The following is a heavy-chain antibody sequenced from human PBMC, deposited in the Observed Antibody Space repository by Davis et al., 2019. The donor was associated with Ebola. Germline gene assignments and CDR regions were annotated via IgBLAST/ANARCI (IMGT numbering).Heavy chain of an antibody. V-gene: IGHV5-51*01. Sequence: GESLKISCKGSGYSFTSYWISWVRQMPGKGLEWMGIIYPDDSETRYSPSFQGQVTFSVDKSISTAYLQWSSLKASDTAMYYCARGTDGYNPGGYFDSWGQGTLVTVSS. CDR1: GYSFTSYW. J-gene: IGHJ4*02. CDR2: IYPDDSET. D-gene: IGHD5-24*01. CDR3: ARGTDGYNPGGYFDS.